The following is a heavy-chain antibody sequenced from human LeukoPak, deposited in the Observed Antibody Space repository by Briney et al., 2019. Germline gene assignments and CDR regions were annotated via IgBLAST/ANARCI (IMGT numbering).Heavy chain of an antibody. CDR2: ISSSSSYI. Sequence: GGSLRLSCAASGFTFSSYSMNWVRQAPGKGLEWVSSISSSSSYIYYADSVKGRFTISRDNAKNSLYLQMNSLRAEDTAVYYCATSRDGYNYDAFDIWGQGTMVTVSS. CDR3: ATSRDGYNYDAFDI. CDR1: GFTFSSYS. D-gene: IGHD5-24*01. J-gene: IGHJ3*02. V-gene: IGHV3-21*01.